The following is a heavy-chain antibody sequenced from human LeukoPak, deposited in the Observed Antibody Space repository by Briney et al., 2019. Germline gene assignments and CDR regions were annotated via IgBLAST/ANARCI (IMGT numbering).Heavy chain of an antibody. J-gene: IGHJ4*02. CDR3: ARAARIVGAHAGY. D-gene: IGHD1-26*01. CDR2: IIPILGIA. CDR1: GGTFSSYA. Sequence: SVKVSCKASGGTFSSYAISWVRQAPGQGLEWMGRIIPILGIANYAQKFRGRVTITADKSTSTAYMELSSLRSEDTAVYYCARAARIVGAHAGYWGQGTLVTVSS. V-gene: IGHV1-69*04.